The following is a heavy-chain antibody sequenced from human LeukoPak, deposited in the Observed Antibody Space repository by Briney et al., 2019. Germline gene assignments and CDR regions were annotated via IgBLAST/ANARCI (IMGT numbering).Heavy chain of an antibody. V-gene: IGHV3-48*03. D-gene: IGHD2-2*01. CDR3: ARDSIVVPAAMGDY. Sequence: GGSLRPSCAASAFTFSSYEMDWVRQAPGKGLEWVSYISSSGSTIYYADSVKGRFTISRDNAKNSLYLQMNSLRAEDTAVYYCARDSIVVPAAMGDYWGQGTLVTVSS. CDR1: AFTFSSYE. CDR2: ISSSGSTI. J-gene: IGHJ4*02.